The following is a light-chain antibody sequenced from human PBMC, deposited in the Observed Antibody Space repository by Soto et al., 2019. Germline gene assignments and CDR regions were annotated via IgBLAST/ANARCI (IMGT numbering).Light chain of an antibody. J-gene: IGKJ3*01. V-gene: IGKV3-15*01. CDR1: QSVSSK. Sequence: EIVLTQSPGTLSLSPGERATLSCRASQSVSSKLARYQQKPGQAPRLLIYGASTRATGIPDRFSGSGSGTGFTLTISSLQSEDFAVYYCQQYDRWPFTFGPGTKVDIK. CDR2: GAS. CDR3: QQYDRWPFT.